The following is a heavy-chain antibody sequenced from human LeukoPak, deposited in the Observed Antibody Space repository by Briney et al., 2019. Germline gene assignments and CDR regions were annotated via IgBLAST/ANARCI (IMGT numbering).Heavy chain of an antibody. D-gene: IGHD3-22*01. CDR3: AKDLTYYYDSSGPAIDY. CDR1: GFTFDYYA. Sequence: GRSLRLSCAASGFTFDYYAMHWVRQAPGKGLEWVSGINWDSGSIGYAYSVKGRFTISRGNAKNSLYLQMNSLRAEDTALYYCAKDLTYYYDSSGPAIDYWGQGTLVTVSS. V-gene: IGHV3-9*01. J-gene: IGHJ4*02. CDR2: INWDSGSI.